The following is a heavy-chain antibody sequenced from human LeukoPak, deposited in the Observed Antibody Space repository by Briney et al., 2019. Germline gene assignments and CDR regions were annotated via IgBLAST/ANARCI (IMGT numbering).Heavy chain of an antibody. Sequence: PGGSLKLSCAASGFTFSGSAMHGVRQASGKGLEWVGRIRSKANSYATAYAASVKGRFTISRDDSKNTAYLQMNSLKTEDTAVYYCLLSNLHYYYYYMDVWGKGTTVTVSS. J-gene: IGHJ6*03. CDR1: GFTFSGSA. CDR2: IRSKANSYAT. CDR3: LLSNLHYYYYYMDV. V-gene: IGHV3-73*01.